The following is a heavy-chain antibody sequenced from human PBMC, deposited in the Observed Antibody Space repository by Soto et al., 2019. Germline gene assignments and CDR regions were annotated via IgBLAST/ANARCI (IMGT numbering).Heavy chain of an antibody. D-gene: IGHD3-9*01. CDR3: ARDSDMYYDILTVTTYPNWFDP. CDR2: IIPIFGTA. CDR1: GGTFSSYA. J-gene: IGHJ5*02. Sequence: QVQLVQSGAEVKKPGSSVKVSCKASGGTFSSYAISWVRQAPGQGLEWMGGIIPIFGTANYAQKFQGRVTSNADESTSTAYMELSSLRSEDTAVYYCARDSDMYYDILTVTTYPNWFDPWGQGTLVTVSS. V-gene: IGHV1-69*01.